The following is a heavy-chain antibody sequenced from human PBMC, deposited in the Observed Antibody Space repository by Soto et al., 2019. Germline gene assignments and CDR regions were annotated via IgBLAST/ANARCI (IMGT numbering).Heavy chain of an antibody. D-gene: IGHD3-10*01. V-gene: IGHV1-69*12. CDR2: FIPIFGTA. J-gene: IGHJ5*02. CDR1: GGTFSSYA. Sequence: QVQLVQSGAEVKKPGSSVKVSCKASGGTFSSYAISWVRQAPGQGREWMGGFIPIFGTANYAQKFKGRVTISADESKRTADMELSSLSSEDTAVYYCARVRDNELYGYWFDPWGQGALVTVS. CDR3: ARVRDNELYGYWFDP.